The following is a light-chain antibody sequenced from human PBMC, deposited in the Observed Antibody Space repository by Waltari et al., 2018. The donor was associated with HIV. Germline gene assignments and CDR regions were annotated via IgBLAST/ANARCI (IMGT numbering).Light chain of an antibody. CDR1: QSISDW. CDR3: QYYNSYSNA. CDR2: KAS. J-gene: IGKJ2*01. Sequence: DIQMTQSPSTLSASIGDRVIITCRASQSISDWLAWYQHKPGKAPRLLIYKASNLQIGVPSRFSGSGSGTQFTLTINSLQPDDFATYYCQYYNSYSNAFGQGTNLEIK. V-gene: IGKV1-5*03.